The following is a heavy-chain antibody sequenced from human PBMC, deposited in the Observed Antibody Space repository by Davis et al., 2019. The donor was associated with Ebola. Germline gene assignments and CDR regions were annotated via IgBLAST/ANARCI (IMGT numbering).Heavy chain of an antibody. CDR3: ARVVIATFGYYYGMDV. CDR2: INAGNGNT. V-gene: IGHV1-3*01. Sequence: ASVKVSCKASGYTFTSYAMHWVRQAPGQRLEWMGWINAGNGNTKYSQKFQGRVTITRDTSASTAYMELSSLRSEDTAVYYCARVVIATFGYYYGMDVWGQGTTVTVSS. D-gene: IGHD2-21*01. CDR1: GYTFTSYA. J-gene: IGHJ6*02.